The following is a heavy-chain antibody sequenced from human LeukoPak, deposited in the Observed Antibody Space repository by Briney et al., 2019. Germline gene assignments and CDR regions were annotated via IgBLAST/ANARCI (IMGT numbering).Heavy chain of an antibody. J-gene: IGHJ4*02. D-gene: IGHD5-12*01. CDR3: ARGGGGYSGYDESGSFRY. V-gene: IGHV3-48*03. CDR2: ISSSGSTI. CDR1: GFTFSSYE. Sequence: PGGSLRLSCAASGFTFSSYEMNWVRQAPGKGLEWVSYISSSGSTIYYADSVNGRFTISRDNAKNPLYLQMNSLRAEDTAVYYCARGGGGYSGYDESGSFRYWGQGTLVTVSS.